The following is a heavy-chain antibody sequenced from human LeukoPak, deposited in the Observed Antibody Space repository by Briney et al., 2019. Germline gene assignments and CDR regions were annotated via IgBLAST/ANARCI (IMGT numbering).Heavy chain of an antibody. CDR2: IKQDGSAK. CDR1: GFTFSSYW. D-gene: IGHD2-8*01. Sequence: GGSLRLSCAASGFTFSSYWMTWVRQAPGKGLAWVANIKQDGSAKYYMDSVKGRFTTSRDNAKNPLYLQMNSLGVEDTAVYYCARVNPLMAPGAVDIWGQGTKVAVSS. J-gene: IGHJ3*02. V-gene: IGHV3-7*01. CDR3: ARVNPLMAPGAVDI.